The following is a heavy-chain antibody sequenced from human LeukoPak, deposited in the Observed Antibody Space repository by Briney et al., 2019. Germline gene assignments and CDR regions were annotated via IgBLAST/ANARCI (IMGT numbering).Heavy chain of an antibody. CDR2: IKRDGSEK. J-gene: IGHJ3*02. D-gene: IGHD6-13*01. V-gene: IGHV3-7*01. CDR3: AREGAAAYAFDI. CDR1: GFTFSSYW. Sequence: GGALRLSCAASGFTFSSYWMSWVRQAPGKGLEGVANIKRDGSEKYYVDSVKGRFTISRDNAKNSLYLQMNSLRAEDTAVYYCAREGAAAYAFDIWGQGTMVTVSS.